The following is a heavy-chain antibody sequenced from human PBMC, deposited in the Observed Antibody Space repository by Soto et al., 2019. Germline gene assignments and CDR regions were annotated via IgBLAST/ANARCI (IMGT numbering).Heavy chain of an antibody. CDR3: AREVGWLLTSDYYYYMDV. D-gene: IGHD5-12*01. Sequence: GGSLRLSCAASGFTFSSYWMSWVRQAPGKGLEWVANIKQDGSEKYYVDSVKGRFTISRDNAKNSLYLQMNSLRAEDTAVYYCAREVGWLLTSDYYYYMDVWGKGTTVTVSS. CDR2: IKQDGSEK. V-gene: IGHV3-7*01. CDR1: GFTFSSYW. J-gene: IGHJ6*03.